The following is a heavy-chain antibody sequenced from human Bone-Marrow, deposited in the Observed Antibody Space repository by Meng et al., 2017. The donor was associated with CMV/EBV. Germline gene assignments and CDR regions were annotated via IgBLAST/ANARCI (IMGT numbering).Heavy chain of an antibody. V-gene: IGHV3-30*02. CDR1: GFTFSSYG. CDR2: IRYDGSNK. D-gene: IGHD2-2*01. Sequence: GGSLRLSCAASGFTFSSYGMHWVRQAPGKGLEWVAFIRYDGSNKYYADSVKGRFTISRDNSKNTLYLQMNSLRAEDTAVYYCAKYCSSTSCHMEFDYWGQGKRVTGAS. J-gene: IGHJ4*02. CDR3: AKYCSSTSCHMEFDY.